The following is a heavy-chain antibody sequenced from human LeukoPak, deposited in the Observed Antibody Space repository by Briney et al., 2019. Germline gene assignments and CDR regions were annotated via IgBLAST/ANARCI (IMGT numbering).Heavy chain of an antibody. CDR2: ISSSSSTI. CDR3: ARDYDY. V-gene: IGHV3-48*01. Sequence: GGSLRLSCVGSGFTFSSYWMTWVRQAPGKGLEWVSYISSSSSTIYYADSVKGRFTISRDNAKNSLYLQMNSLRAEDTAVYYCARDYDYWGQGTLVTVSS. CDR1: GFTFSSYW. J-gene: IGHJ4*02.